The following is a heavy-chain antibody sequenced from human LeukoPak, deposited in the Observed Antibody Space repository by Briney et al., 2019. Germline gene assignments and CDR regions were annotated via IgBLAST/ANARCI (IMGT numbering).Heavy chain of an antibody. CDR3: ARQGVTAAENNYFYYYMDF. CDR1: GYTFTGYY. V-gene: IGHV1-18*04. CDR2: ISPNSGNT. D-gene: IGHD6-13*01. Sequence: ASVKVSCTASGYTFTGYYMHWVRHAPGQGLEWMGWISPNSGNTKSAQKFQGRVTMTTDTSTSTAYMELRSLRSDDTAVYYCARQGVTAAENNYFYYYMDFWGKGTTVTVSS. J-gene: IGHJ6*03.